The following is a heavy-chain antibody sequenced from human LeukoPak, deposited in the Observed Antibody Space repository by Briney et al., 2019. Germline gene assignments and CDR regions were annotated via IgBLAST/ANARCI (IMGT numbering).Heavy chain of an antibody. CDR3: ARVGGYYPSHWYFDL. Sequence: ASVKVSCKAFGYTFTSNYMHWVRQAPGQGPEWMGVISPSGGSTTYAQKLQGRVTMTTDTSTSTAYMELRSLRSDDTAVYYCARVGGYYPSHWYFDLWGRGTLVTVSS. V-gene: IGHV1-46*01. J-gene: IGHJ2*01. D-gene: IGHD3-22*01. CDR2: ISPSGGST. CDR1: GYTFTSNY.